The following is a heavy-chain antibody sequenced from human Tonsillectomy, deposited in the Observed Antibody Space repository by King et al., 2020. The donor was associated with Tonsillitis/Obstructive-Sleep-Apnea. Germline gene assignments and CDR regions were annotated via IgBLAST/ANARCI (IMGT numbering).Heavy chain of an antibody. CDR3: ARGPNYSSSWYNY. Sequence: QVQLQQWGAGLLKPSETLSHTCAVYGGSFSGYYWSWIRQPPGKGLEWIGEINHSGSTNYNPSLKSRVTISVDTSKNQFSLKLSSVTAADTAVYYCARGPNYSSSWYNYWGQGTLVTVSS. V-gene: IGHV4-34*01. D-gene: IGHD6-13*01. J-gene: IGHJ4*02. CDR1: GGSFSGYY. CDR2: INHSGST.